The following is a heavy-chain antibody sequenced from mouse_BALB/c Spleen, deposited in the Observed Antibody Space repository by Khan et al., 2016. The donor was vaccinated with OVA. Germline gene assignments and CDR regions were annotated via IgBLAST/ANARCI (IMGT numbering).Heavy chain of an antibody. CDR3: ARRAYYGYWYLDV. D-gene: IGHD1-1*02. CDR2: ISYSGST. Sequence: EVQLVVSAPGLVKPSQSLSLTCTVTCYSFTSDYAWNWIRQFPGNKLEWMGYISYSGSTSYNPSLKSRISFTRDTSKNQFFLQLNSVTPEDTATYYCARRAYYGYWYLDVWGAGTTVTVSS. V-gene: IGHV3-2*02. CDR1: CYSFTSDYA. J-gene: IGHJ1*01.